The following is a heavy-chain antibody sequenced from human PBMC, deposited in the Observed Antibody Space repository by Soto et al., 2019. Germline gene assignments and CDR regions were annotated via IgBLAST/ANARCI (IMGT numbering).Heavy chain of an antibody. CDR2: IHSDGTA. Sequence: SLRLSCAASGFTVRTNYMNWVRQAPGKGLQWVSVIHSDGTAYYADSVKGRFTISRDVSKNTLYLHMNSLRAEDTAVYYCARDLAGGIPDYWGQGTRVTVSS. CDR3: ARDLAGGIPDY. V-gene: IGHV3-53*01. J-gene: IGHJ4*02. CDR1: GFTVRTNY. D-gene: IGHD6-13*01.